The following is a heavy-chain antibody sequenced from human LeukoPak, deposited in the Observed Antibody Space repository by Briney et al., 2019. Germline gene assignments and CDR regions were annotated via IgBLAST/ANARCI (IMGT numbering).Heavy chain of an antibody. V-gene: IGHV3-33*08. CDR1: GFTFSSYA. CDR2: IWYDGTNE. J-gene: IGHJ6*02. D-gene: IGHD3-3*01. CDR3: ARDQSAFTSHYDFWSGSVKLNSYYSDGMDV. Sequence: GGSLRLSCAASGFTFSSYAMHWVRQAPGKGLEWVALIWYDGTNENYADSVKGRFTISRDNSKSTLYLQMNSLRDEDTAVYYCARDQSAFTSHYDFWSGSVKLNSYYSDGMDVWGQGTTVTVSS.